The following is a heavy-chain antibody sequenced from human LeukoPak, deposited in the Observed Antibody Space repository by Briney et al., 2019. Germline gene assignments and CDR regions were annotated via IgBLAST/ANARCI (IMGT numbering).Heavy chain of an antibody. J-gene: IGHJ5*02. Sequence: ASVKVSCKASASTFTAYSFHWVRQAPGQGLEWMGWISPDSGDTNFAQKLQGRVTMTRDTSITTVYMELSRLRSDDTAIYYCAAGGYYSFLVSWGQGTLVTVSS. CDR2: ISPDSGDT. CDR3: AAGGYYSFLVS. V-gene: IGHV1-2*02. CDR1: ASTFTAYS. D-gene: IGHD3-10*01.